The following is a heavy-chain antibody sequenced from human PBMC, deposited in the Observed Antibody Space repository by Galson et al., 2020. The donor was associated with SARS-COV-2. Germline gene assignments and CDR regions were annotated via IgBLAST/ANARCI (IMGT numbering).Heavy chain of an antibody. Sequence: GGSLRLSCAASGFTFSSYGMHWVRQAPGKGLEWVAVIWYDGSNKYYADSVKGRFTISRDNSKNTLYLQMNSLRAEVTAVYYCARDSRFLEWLLDSYYYYMDVWGKGTTVTVSS. J-gene: IGHJ6*03. V-gene: IGHV3-33*01. CDR3: ARDSRFLEWLLDSYYYYMDV. CDR1: GFTFSSYG. D-gene: IGHD3-3*01. CDR2: IWYDGSNK.